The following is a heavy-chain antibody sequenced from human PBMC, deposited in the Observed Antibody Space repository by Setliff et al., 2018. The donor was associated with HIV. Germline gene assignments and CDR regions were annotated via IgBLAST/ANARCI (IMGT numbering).Heavy chain of an antibody. CDR3: ARNKIGWGTYSVVNYFDP. CDR2: INPDNSLT. V-gene: IGHV1-2*06. J-gene: IGHJ5*02. Sequence: GASVKVSCKASGYKFTGHYVHWVRQAPGQGLQWMGRINPDNSLTTYAEYFEGRVTLTRDTSTNTAYMELRRLRSDDTAIYFCARNKIGWGTYSVVNYFDPWGQGTLVTVSS. D-gene: IGHD3-10*01. CDR1: GYKFTGHY.